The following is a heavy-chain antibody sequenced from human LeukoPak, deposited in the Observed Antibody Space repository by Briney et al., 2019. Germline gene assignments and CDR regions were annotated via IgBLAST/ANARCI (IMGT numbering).Heavy chain of an antibody. V-gene: IGHV3-74*01. D-gene: IGHD3-22*01. CDR1: GFAFSSYW. Sequence: GGSLRLSCAASGFAFSSYWIHWVRQAPGKGLEWVSRINPDGSTTTYADSVKGRFTISRDNAENTVYLQMNSLRAEDTAVYYCARVLSGSWDWFDPWGQGTLVTVSS. J-gene: IGHJ5*02. CDR3: ARVLSGSWDWFDP. CDR2: INPDGSTT.